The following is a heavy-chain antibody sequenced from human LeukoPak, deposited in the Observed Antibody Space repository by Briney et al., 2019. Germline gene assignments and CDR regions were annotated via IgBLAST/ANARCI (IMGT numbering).Heavy chain of an antibody. V-gene: IGHV3-21*01. D-gene: IGHD2-15*01. CDR1: GFTFSSYS. J-gene: IGHJ3*02. CDR2: ISSSSSYI. Sequence: GGSLRLSCAASGFTFSSYSMNWVRRAPGKGLEWVSSISSSSSYIYYADSVKGRFTISRDNAKNSLYLQMNSLRAEDTAVYYCARGSQNAFDIWGQGTMVTVSS. CDR3: ARGSQNAFDI.